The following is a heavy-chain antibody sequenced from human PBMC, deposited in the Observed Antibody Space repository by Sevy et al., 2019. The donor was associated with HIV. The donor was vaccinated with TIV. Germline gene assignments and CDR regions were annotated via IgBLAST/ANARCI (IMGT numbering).Heavy chain of an antibody. J-gene: IGHJ4*02. CDR1: GYTFTSYG. Sequence: ASVKVSCKASGYTFTSYGIAWVRQAPGQGLEWMGWISAYNGNTNYAREFQGRLTMTTDTSRTTVYMDLRSLRSDDTAVYYCAFTKGVFGVVMTSFFFDFWGQGTPVTVSS. V-gene: IGHV1-18*01. D-gene: IGHD3-3*01. CDR3: AFTKGVFGVVMTSFFFDF. CDR2: ISAYNGNT.